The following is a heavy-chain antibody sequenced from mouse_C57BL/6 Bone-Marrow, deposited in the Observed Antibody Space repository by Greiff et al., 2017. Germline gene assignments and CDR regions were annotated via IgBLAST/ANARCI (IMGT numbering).Heavy chain of an antibody. Sequence: QVHVKQSGAELVRPGSSVKLSCKASGYTFTSYWMHWVKQRPIQGLEWIGNIDPSDSETHYNQKFKDKATLTVDKSSSTAYMQLSSLTSEDSAVYYCARGVITTVVDDYWGQGTTLTVSS. CDR1: GYTFTSYW. V-gene: IGHV1-52*01. J-gene: IGHJ2*01. CDR2: IDPSDSET. CDR3: ARGVITTVVDDY. D-gene: IGHD1-1*01.